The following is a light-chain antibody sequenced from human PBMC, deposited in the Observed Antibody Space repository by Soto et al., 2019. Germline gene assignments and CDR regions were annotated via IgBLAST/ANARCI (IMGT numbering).Light chain of an antibody. V-gene: IGKV1-5*01. CDR3: QQYDNYWT. J-gene: IGKJ1*01. CDR1: QSITTW. Sequence: IHLAQSPATQSAYVGGGGIMSCRARQSITTWLAWYQRKPGKAPKLLIYDASNLESGVPSRCSGSGPGTDFTLPISRLQPDDFATYYCQQYDNYWTFGQGTKVDIK. CDR2: DAS.